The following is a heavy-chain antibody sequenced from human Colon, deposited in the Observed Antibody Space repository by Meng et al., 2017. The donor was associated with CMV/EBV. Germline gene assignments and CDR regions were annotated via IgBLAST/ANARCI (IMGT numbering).Heavy chain of an antibody. CDR3: ARGRGHASNWYPLNSFDI. CDR2: ISSEGSSN. J-gene: IGHJ3*02. D-gene: IGHD6-13*01. Sequence: FSPSPIHWVRLAPGRALEWVAVISSEGSSNFYADAVQGRFTISRDNSKNTVNLQMNGLRLDDTAVYYCARGRGHASNWYPLNSFDIWGQGTMVTVSS. CDR1: FSPSP. V-gene: IGHV3-30-3*01.